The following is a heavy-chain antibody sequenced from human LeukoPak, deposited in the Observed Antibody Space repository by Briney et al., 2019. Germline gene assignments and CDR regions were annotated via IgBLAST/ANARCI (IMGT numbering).Heavy chain of an antibody. V-gene: IGHV4-34*01. D-gene: IGHD6-19*01. CDR1: SGSISSYY. J-gene: IGHJ6*03. CDR3: ARLNEGNSGSGWLRYYYCYMDV. Sequence: PSETLSLTCTVSSGSISSYYWSWIRQPPGKGLEWIGEINHSGSTNYNPSLKSRVTISVDTSKNQFSLRLSSVTAADTAVYYCARLNEGNSGSGWLRYYYCYMDVWGKGTTVTISS. CDR2: INHSGST.